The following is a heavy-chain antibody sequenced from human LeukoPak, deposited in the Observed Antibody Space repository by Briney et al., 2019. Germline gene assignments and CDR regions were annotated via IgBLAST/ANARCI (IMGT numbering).Heavy chain of an antibody. J-gene: IGHJ4*02. Sequence: GASVKVSCKTPGYTFSGYYMHWVRQAPGQGLEWMGWINANSGGTDYAQKFQGRVTMTRDTSISTAYMELSGLRSDDTAVYYCATDDVSGLTYFDYWGQGTLVTVSS. CDR3: ATDDVSGLTYFDY. D-gene: IGHD3-22*01. CDR1: GYTFSGYY. CDR2: INANSGGT. V-gene: IGHV1-2*02.